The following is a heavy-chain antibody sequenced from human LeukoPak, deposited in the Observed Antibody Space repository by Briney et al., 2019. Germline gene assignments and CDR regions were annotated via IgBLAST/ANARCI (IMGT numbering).Heavy chain of an antibody. J-gene: IGHJ6*02. D-gene: IGHD2-2*01. CDR1: GGSISSYN. CDR3: ARDTGRNVVPGTSYVYYGMDV. Sequence: SATLSLTCTVSGGSISSYNWSRLRQPPGKGLEWIGYISYSASTNYNPSPQSRVTISVDTSMNTFSLKLSSVPAADTAVYYCARDTGRNVVPGTSYVYYGMDVWGQGTTVTLSS. V-gene: IGHV4-59*01. CDR2: ISYSAST.